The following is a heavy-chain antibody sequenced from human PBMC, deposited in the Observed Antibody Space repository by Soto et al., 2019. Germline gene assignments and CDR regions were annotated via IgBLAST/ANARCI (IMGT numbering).Heavy chain of an antibody. CDR3: ARVRGHSYGYVDY. V-gene: IGHV3-48*01. D-gene: IGHD5-18*01. J-gene: IGHJ4*02. CDR1: GFTSFSYYS. Sequence: GGSLRLSCAASGFTSFSYYSMNWVRQAPGKGLEWVSFISGRGSPIYYADSVRGRFTISRDNAKNSLSLEMNSLRVEDTAVYYCARVRGHSYGYVDYWGQGTLVTVSS. CDR2: ISGRGSPI.